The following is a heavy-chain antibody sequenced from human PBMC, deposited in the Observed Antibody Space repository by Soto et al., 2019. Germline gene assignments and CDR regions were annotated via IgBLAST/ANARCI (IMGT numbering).Heavy chain of an antibody. J-gene: IGHJ4*02. CDR2: IRSKANSYAT. Sequence: EVQLVESGGGLVQPGGSLKLSCAASGFTFSGSAMHWVRQASGKGLEWVGRIRSKANSYATAYAASVKGRFTIYRDDSKNTAYLQMNSLKTEDTAVYYCTTTYYYGSGSYFRVDYWGQGTLVTVSS. V-gene: IGHV3-73*01. CDR1: GFTFSGSA. D-gene: IGHD3-10*01. CDR3: TTTYYYGSGSYFRVDY.